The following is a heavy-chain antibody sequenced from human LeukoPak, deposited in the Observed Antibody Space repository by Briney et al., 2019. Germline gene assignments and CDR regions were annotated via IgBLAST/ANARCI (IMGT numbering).Heavy chain of an antibody. V-gene: IGHV4-4*02. CDR2: IYHSGTT. D-gene: IGHD6-13*01. CDR1: GGSISSSNW. CDR3: AVTSWYRVDP. Sequence: SETLSLTCTVSGGSISSSNWWSWVRQPPGKGLEWIGEIYHSGTTNYNPSLKSRVTISVDKSKNQFSLKVSSVTAADTAVYYCAVTSWYRVDPWGQGTLVTVSS. J-gene: IGHJ5*02.